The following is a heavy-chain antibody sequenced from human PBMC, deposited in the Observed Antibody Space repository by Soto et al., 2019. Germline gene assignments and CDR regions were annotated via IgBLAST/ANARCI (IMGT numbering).Heavy chain of an antibody. Sequence: QVQLQQWGAGLLKPSETLSLTCAVYGGSFSAYYWSWIRQSPGKGLEWIGEIHHSGTTNYKPSLKSRVTISVDTSKNQFSLDLRSVTAADTAVYYCASYGSGSYYNGYSFDYWGQGTLVTVSS. CDR3: ASYGSGSYYNGYSFDY. V-gene: IGHV4-34*01. CDR1: GGSFSAYY. CDR2: IHHSGTT. J-gene: IGHJ4*02. D-gene: IGHD3-10*01.